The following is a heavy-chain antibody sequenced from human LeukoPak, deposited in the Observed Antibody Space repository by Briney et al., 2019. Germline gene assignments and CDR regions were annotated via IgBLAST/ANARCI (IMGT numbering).Heavy chain of an antibody. D-gene: IGHD2-2*01. Sequence: ASVKVSCKASGGTFSSYAISWVRQAPGQGLEWMGGIIPIFGTANYAQKFQGRVTITTDESTSTAYMELSSVRSEDTAVYYCARTIGYCSSTSCLNWFDPWGQGTLVTVSS. CDR1: GGTFSSYA. V-gene: IGHV1-69*05. CDR2: IIPIFGTA. CDR3: ARTIGYCSSTSCLNWFDP. J-gene: IGHJ5*02.